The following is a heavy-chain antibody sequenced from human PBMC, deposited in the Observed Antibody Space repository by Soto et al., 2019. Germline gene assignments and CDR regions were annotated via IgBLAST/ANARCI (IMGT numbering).Heavy chain of an antibody. V-gene: IGHV1-69*17. CDR2: ITPLFGIP. CDR1: GGTSRSLS. J-gene: IGHJ5*02. D-gene: IGHD2-15*01. Sequence: QVQLVQSGAEVKKPGSSVKVSCKASGGTSRSLSIIWVRQAPGQGLEWMGGITPLFGIPNYPQKFQGRLTITADKSTGTAYLELSSLRSEDTAVYYCARDTHSAGGWFDTWGRGTLVTVSS. CDR3: ARDTHSAGGWFDT.